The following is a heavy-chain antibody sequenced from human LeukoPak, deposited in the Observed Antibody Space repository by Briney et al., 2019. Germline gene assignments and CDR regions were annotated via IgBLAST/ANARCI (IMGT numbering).Heavy chain of an antibody. J-gene: IGHJ4*02. CDR1: GGTFSSYI. D-gene: IGHD3-16*02. Sequence: SVKVSCKASGGTFSSYIITWVRQAPGQGLEWMGRIIPIFGTPDYAQKFQGRVTITADKSTSTAYMELGSLRLEDTAVYYCARRDWELSYFDYWGQGNMVTVSS. CDR2: IIPIFGTP. V-gene: IGHV1-69*06. CDR3: ARRDWELSYFDY.